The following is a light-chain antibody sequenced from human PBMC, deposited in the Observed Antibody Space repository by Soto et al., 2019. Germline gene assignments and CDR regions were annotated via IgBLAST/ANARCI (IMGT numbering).Light chain of an antibody. J-gene: IGKJ5*01. CDR3: QQYNNWPFS. Sequence: EIVITQSPAPPSLSPGERATLSCMAGQGVTTNFAWYQQKSGQSPRLLIYDVSIRATGVPARFSATGSETDFTLTISGLQSEDSAVYFCQQYNNWPFSFGQGTRLEIK. CDR1: QGVTTN. CDR2: DVS. V-gene: IGKV3-15*01.